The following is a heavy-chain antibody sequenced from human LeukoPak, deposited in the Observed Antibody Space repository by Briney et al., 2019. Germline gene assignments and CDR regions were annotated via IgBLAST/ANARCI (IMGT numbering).Heavy chain of an antibody. J-gene: IGHJ6*02. CDR1: GFTFSSYG. D-gene: IGHD2-21*02. CDR2: ISYDGSNK. V-gene: IGHV3-30*18. CDR3: AKIPIMRYCGGDCYASGRGPFDYYYGMDV. Sequence: PGRSLRLSCAASGFTFSSYGMHWVRQAPGKGLEWVAVISYDGSNKYYADSVKGRFTISRDNSKNTLYLQMNSLRAEDTAVYYCAKIPIMRYCGGDCYASGRGPFDYYYGMDVWGQGTTVTVSS.